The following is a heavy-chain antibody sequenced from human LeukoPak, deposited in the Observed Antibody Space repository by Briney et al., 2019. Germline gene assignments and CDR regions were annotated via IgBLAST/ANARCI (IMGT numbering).Heavy chain of an antibody. CDR3: ASSFFPYYDRSGPIDY. D-gene: IGHD3-22*01. J-gene: IGHJ4*02. CDR1: GGSISSVGYY. V-gene: IGHV4-31*03. Sequence: SETLSLTCTVSGGSISSVGYYWSWIRQHPGKGLEWIGYIYYSGSTYYNPSLKSRVTISVDTSKIQFSLKLSSVTAADTAVYYCASSFFPYYDRSGPIDYWGQGTLVTVSS. CDR2: IYYSGST.